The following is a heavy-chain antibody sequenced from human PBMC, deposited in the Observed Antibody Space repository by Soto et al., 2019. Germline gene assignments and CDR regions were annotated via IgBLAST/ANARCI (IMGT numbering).Heavy chain of an antibody. D-gene: IGHD3-3*01. J-gene: IGHJ4*02. CDR2: ISNSGRST. V-gene: IGHV3-23*01. CDR3: AKDALAYYDFWS. CDR1: GLTFSSYA. Sequence: VGSLRLSCAASGLTFSSYAMSWVRQAPGKGLEWVSHISNSGRSTKYADSVKGRFTISRDNSKNTLYLQMNSLRAEDTAIYYCAKDALAYYDFWSWGQGTLVTVSS.